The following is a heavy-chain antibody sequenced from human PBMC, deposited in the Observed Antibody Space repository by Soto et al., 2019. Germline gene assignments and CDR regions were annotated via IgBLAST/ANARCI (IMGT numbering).Heavy chain of an antibody. D-gene: IGHD4-17*01. J-gene: IGHJ4*02. CDR3: ARSLYGDYESPDFAY. V-gene: IGHV4-34*01. CDR1: GGSFSGYY. CDR2: INHSGST. Sequence: SETLSLTCAVYGGSFSGYYWSWIRQPPGKGLEWIGEINHSGSTNYNPSLKSRVTISVDTSKNQFSLKLSSVTAADTAVYYCARSLYGDYESPDFAYWGQGTLVTVSS.